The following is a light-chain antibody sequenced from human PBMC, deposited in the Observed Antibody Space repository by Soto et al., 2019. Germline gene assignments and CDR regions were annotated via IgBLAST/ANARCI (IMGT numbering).Light chain of an antibody. CDR1: SSDVGIYKY. Sequence: QSALTQPASVSGSPGQSITISCTGTSSDVGIYKYVSWYQQHPGKAPNLMIYEVANRPSGVSNRFSGSKSGNTASLTISGLQAEDEADYYCSSFTSSSTVVFGGGTKLT. CDR2: EVA. CDR3: SSFTSSSTVV. V-gene: IGLV2-14*01. J-gene: IGLJ2*01.